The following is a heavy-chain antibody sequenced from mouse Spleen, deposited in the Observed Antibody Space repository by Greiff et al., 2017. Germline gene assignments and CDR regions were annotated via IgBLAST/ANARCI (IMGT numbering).Heavy chain of an antibody. CDR3: ARSSLFAY. D-gene: IGHD1-1*01. Sequence: QVQLQQSGAELVRPGSSVKISCKASGYAFSSYWMNWVKQRPGQGLEWIGQIYPGDGDTNYNGKFKGKATLTADKSSSTAYMQLSSLTSEDSAVYFCARSSLFAYWGQGTLVTVSA. V-gene: IGHV1-80*01. CDR1: GYAFSSYW. CDR2: IYPGDGDT. J-gene: IGHJ3*01.